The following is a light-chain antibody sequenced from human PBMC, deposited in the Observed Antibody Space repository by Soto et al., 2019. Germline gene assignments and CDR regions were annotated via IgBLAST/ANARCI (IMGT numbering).Light chain of an antibody. CDR1: TSNIGNTF. J-gene: IGLJ1*01. Sequence: QSVLTQPPSVSAAPGQRVTISCSGSTSNIGNTFASWYQHLPGTAPKLLISDNNQRPSGIPDRFSGSKSGTSATLGITGLQTGDEADYYCASWDNSLSAYVFGTGTKVTVL. CDR3: ASWDNSLSAYV. V-gene: IGLV1-51*01. CDR2: DNN.